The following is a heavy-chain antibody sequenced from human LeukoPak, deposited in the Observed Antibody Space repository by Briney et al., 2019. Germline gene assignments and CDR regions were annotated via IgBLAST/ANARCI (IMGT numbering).Heavy chain of an antibody. CDR2: VYHSGIT. D-gene: IGHD5-18*01. CDR1: GGSISSTNW. CDR3: TRGPGGYILWFDP. V-gene: IGHV4-4*02. J-gene: IGHJ5*02. Sequence: PSETLSLTCAVSGGSISSTNWWSWVRQPPGKGLEWIGEVYHSGITNYNPSLKSRVTISVDKSKNQFSLKLSSVTAADTAVYYCTRGPGGYILWFDPWGQGTLVTVSS.